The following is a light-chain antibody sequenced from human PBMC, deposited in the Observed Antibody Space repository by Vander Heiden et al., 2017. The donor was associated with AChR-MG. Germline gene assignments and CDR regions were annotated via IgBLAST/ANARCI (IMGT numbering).Light chain of an antibody. CDR2: GAS. Sequence: EIVLTQSPGTLSLSPGERATLSCRASQSVSSNYLDWYQQKPGQAPRLLIFGASSRATGIPDRFSGSGSGTDFTLTISRLEPQDFALYYCQQYGSSPPHTFGQGTKLEIK. V-gene: IGKV3-20*01. CDR3: QQYGSSPPHT. J-gene: IGKJ2*01. CDR1: QSVSSNY.